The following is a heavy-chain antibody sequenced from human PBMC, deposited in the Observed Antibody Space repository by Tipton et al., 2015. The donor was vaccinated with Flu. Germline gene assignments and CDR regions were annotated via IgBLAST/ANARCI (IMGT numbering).Heavy chain of an antibody. CDR3: ARDGLSAGMDV. CDR2: VFHTGGT. CDR1: GGSIASISHY. J-gene: IGHJ6*02. V-gene: IGHV4-39*07. D-gene: IGHD3/OR15-3a*01. Sequence: TLSLTCTVSGGSIASISHYWGWIRQSPEKGLEWIGSVFHTGGTDYNPPLKRRVTILIDTSKNQFSLHLYSVTAADTAVYYCARDGLSAGMDVWGQGTTVTVSS.